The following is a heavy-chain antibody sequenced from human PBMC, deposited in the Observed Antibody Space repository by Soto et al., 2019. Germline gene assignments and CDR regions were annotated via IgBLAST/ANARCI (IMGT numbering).Heavy chain of an antibody. D-gene: IGHD2-2*01. V-gene: IGHV1-18*04. CDR2: ISAYNGNT. CDR3: ARDLYCSSTSCQYYYYGMDV. CDR1: GYTFTSYG. J-gene: IGHJ6*02. Sequence: QVQLVQSGAEVKKPGASVKVSCKASGYTFTSYGISWVRQAPGQGLEWMGWISAYNGNTNYAQKLQGRVTMTTDTSTSTAYMERRSLRSDDTAVYYCARDLYCSSTSCQYYYYGMDVWGQGTTVTVSS.